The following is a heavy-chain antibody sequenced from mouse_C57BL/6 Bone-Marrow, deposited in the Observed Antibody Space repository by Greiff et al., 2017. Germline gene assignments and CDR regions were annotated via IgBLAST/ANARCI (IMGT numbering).Heavy chain of an antibody. CDR3: AKPIYCCGSSYGHDAMGY. CDR2: IYPGSGST. CDR1: GYTFTSYW. D-gene: IGHD1-1*01. V-gene: IGHV1-55*01. Sequence: VQLQQPGAELVKPGASVKMSCKASGYTFTSYWITWVKQRPGQGLEWIGDIYPGSGSTNYNEKFKSKATLTVDTSSSTAYMQLSSLTSEDSAVYYGAKPIYCCGSSYGHDAMGYWGQGTSVTVSS. J-gene: IGHJ4*01.